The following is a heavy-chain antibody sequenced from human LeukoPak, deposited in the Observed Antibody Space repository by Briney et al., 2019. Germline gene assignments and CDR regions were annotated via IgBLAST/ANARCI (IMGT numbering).Heavy chain of an antibody. V-gene: IGHV4-31*03. J-gene: IGHJ4*02. CDR3: ARIERSSYSLGFDY. CDR2: IYYSGTS. Sequence: SQTLSLTCTVSGGSINSGGYYWSWIRQHPGKGLEWIGHIYYSGTSFYNPSLTSRVTISVDTSKNQFSLKLTSVNDADTAVYYCARIERSSYSLGFDYWGQGTLVTVST. D-gene: IGHD6-6*01. CDR1: GGSINSGGYY.